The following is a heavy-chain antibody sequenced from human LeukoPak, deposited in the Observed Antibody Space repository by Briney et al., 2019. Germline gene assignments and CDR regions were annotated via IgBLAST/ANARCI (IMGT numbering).Heavy chain of an antibody. CDR2: IIPIFGTA. D-gene: IGHD3-22*01. J-gene: IGHJ5*02. Sequence: ASVKVSCKASGGTFSSYAISWVRQAPGQGLEWMGGIIPIFGTANYAQKFQGRVTITADESTSTAYMELSSLRSEDTAVYYCAREVIGDSSLNWFDPWGQGTLVTVSS. CDR3: AREVIGDSSLNWFDP. CDR1: GGTFSSYA. V-gene: IGHV1-69*13.